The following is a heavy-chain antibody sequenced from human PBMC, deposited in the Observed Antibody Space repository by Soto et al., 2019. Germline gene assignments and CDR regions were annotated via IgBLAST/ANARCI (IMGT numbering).Heavy chain of an antibody. CDR3: VREGDYSDNNGYPLFDY. V-gene: IGHV4-4*07. Sequence: QVQLQESGPGLLKPSETLSLTCTVSGASMRNYYWSWIRQPAGKGLEWIGRIFGSGETYYNPSLKSRIILSVDLSKSQFSLEFLSVTAADTAVYFCVREGDYSDNNGYPLFDYWGQGTLVTVSP. CDR2: IFGSGET. J-gene: IGHJ4*02. D-gene: IGHD3-22*01. CDR1: GASMRNYY.